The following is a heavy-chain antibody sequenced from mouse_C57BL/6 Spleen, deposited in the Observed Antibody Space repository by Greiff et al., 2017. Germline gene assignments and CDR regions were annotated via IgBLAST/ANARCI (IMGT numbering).Heavy chain of an antibody. D-gene: IGHD2-1*01. CDR1: GYTFTSYW. CDR3: TSGVRDYGNYFAY. CDR2: INPSNGGT. Sequence: QVQLQQSGTELVKPGASVKLSCKASGYTFTSYWMHWVKPRPGQGLEWIGIINPSNGGTTYNEKFKSKATLTVDKSSSTAYMQLSRLTSEGSAVYNCTSGVRDYGNYFAYWGQGTLVTGSA. V-gene: IGHV1-53*01. J-gene: IGHJ3*01.